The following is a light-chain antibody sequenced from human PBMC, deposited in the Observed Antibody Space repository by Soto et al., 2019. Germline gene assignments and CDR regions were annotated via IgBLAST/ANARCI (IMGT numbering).Light chain of an antibody. CDR1: SSDVGAYNF. Sequence: QSALTQPASVSGSPGQSISISCTGTSSDVGAYNFVSWYQQHPDKAPKLVIFDVNNRSSGVSNCFSGSKSGHTASLTISGIRATDEADYYCTSYTSISTYVFGNGTKLTVL. V-gene: IGLV2-14*01. J-gene: IGLJ1*01. CDR2: DVN. CDR3: TSYTSISTYV.